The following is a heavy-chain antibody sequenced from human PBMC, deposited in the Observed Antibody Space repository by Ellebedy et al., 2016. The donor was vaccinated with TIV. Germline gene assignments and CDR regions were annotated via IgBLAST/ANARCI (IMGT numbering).Heavy chain of an antibody. J-gene: IGHJ4*02. Sequence: GESLKISCAASGFTFSSYAMHWVRQAPGKGLEWVAVISYDGSNKYYADSVKGRFTISRDNSKNSLYLQMNSLRAEDTAVYYCARDDSGWLDYWGQGTLVTVSS. CDR2: ISYDGSNK. V-gene: IGHV3-30*04. D-gene: IGHD6-19*01. CDR1: GFTFSSYA. CDR3: ARDDSGWLDY.